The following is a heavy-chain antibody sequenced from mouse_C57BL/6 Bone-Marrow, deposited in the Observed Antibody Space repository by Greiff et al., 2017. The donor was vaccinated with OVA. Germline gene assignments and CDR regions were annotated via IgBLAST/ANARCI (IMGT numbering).Heavy chain of an antibody. CDR2: ISSGGSYT. CDR1: GFTFSSYG. D-gene: IGHD4-1*01. J-gene: IGHJ1*03. Sequence: EVQRVESGGDLVKPGGSLKLSCAASGFTFSSYGMSWVRQTPDKRLEWVATISSGGSYTYYPDSVKGRFTISRDNAKNTLYLQMSSLKSEDTAMYYCAGTGTPYWYFDVWGTGTTVTVSS. V-gene: IGHV5-6*01. CDR3: AGTGTPYWYFDV.